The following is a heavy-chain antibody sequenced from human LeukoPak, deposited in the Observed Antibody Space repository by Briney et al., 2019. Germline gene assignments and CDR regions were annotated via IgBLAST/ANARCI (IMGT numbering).Heavy chain of an antibody. J-gene: IGHJ6*03. D-gene: IGHD4-17*01. CDR2: ISYDGSNK. CDR3: ARETVTGYYYYYMDA. Sequence: GGSLRLSCAASGFTFSSYAMHWVRQAPGKGMEWEAVISYDGSNKYYADSVKGRFTISRDNSKNTLYLQMNSLRAEDTAVYYCARETVTGYYYYYMDAWGKGTTVTVSS. V-gene: IGHV3-30*04. CDR1: GFTFSSYA.